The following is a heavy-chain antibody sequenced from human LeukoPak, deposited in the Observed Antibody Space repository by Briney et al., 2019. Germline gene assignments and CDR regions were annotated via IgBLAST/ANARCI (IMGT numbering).Heavy chain of an antibody. CDR3: ARIPEWRMLSCFDY. J-gene: IGHJ4*02. CDR2: ISSRGSTI. CDR1: GFTFSTYG. D-gene: IGHD2-8*01. V-gene: IGHV3-48*03. Sequence: PGGSLRLSCAASGFTFSTYGMNWVRQAPGKGLEWVSYISSRGSTIYYADSVKGRFTISRDNAKNSLYLQMNSLRAEDTAAYYCARIPEWRMLSCFDYWGQGTLVSVSS.